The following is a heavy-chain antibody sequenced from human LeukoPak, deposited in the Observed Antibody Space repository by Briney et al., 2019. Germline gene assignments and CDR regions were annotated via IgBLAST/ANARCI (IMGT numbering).Heavy chain of an antibody. V-gene: IGHV4-30-2*01. CDR3: ARGVVQGENWFDP. CDR2: IYHSGST. CDR1: GGSISSGGYS. D-gene: IGHD3-10*01. J-gene: IGHJ5*02. Sequence: SETLSLTCAVSGGSISSGGYSWSWIRQPPGKGLEWIGYIYHSGSTYYNPSLKSRVTISVDRSKNQFSLKLSSVTAADTAVYYCARGVVQGENWFDPWGPGTLVTVSS.